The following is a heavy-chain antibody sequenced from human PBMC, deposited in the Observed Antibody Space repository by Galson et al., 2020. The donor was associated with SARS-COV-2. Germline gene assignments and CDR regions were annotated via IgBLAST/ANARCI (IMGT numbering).Heavy chain of an antibody. CDR3: AREEVVRGVRLYCFEY. J-gene: IGHJ4*02. Sequence: GESLKLSCKAPGYTFSSYGVTWLRQPPGHGLEWVGWMSGYNGYKDYAQTLQGRVSMTTDAATSTAYMELRSLRSDDTAVYYCAREEVVRGVRLYCFEYWGQGTLVTVSS. V-gene: IGHV1-18*01. CDR2: MSGYNGYK. D-gene: IGHD3-10*01. CDR1: GYTFSSYG.